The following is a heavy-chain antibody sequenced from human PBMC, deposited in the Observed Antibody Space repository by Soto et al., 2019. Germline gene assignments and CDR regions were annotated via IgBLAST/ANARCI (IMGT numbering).Heavy chain of an antibody. CDR3: VRDGTKTLRDWFDP. D-gene: IGHD1-1*01. CDR2: IYATGTT. V-gene: IGHV4-4*07. CDR1: GASISGFY. J-gene: IGHJ5*02. Sequence: QVQLQESGPGLVKPSETLSLTCTVSGASISGFYWSWIRKSAGKGLVLIGRIYATGTTDYNPALKCRVMKSVDTSKKQFSLKLRSVTAADTAVYYCVRDGTKTLRDWFDPWGQGISVTVSS.